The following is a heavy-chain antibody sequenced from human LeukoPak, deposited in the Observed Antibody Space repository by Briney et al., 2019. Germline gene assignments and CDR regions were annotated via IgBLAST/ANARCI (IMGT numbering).Heavy chain of an antibody. CDR2: IAYDGTNK. J-gene: IGHJ6*04. CDR1: GFTFSSYA. V-gene: IGHV3-30*04. Sequence: GGSLRLSCAASGFTFSSYAMHWVRQAPGKGLEWVAVIAYDGTNKYYVDSVKGRFTISRDNAKNSLNLQMNSLRAEDTAVYYCAELGITMIGGVWGKGTTVTISS. CDR3: AELGITMIGGV. D-gene: IGHD3-10*02.